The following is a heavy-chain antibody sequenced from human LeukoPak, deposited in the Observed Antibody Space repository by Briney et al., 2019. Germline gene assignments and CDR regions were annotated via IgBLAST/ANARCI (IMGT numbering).Heavy chain of an antibody. CDR1: GFIVNKLY. CDR2: IYRSGDT. V-gene: IGHV3-53*01. CDR3: AGAEYYGSSIDY. J-gene: IGHJ4*02. Sequence: GGSLRLSCAASGFIVNKLYTNWVRQAPGKGLEWVSIIYRSGDTYYGDSVKGRFTISRDSSKNTLHLQMNSLRVEDTAIYYCAGAEYYGSSIDYWGQGTLVTVSS. D-gene: IGHD3-16*01.